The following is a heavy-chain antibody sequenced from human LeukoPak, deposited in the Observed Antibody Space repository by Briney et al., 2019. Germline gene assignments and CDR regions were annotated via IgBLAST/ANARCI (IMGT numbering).Heavy chain of an antibody. Sequence: GGSLRLSCAASGFTFSSYAMSWVRQAPGKGLEWVSAISGSGGSTYYADSVKGRFTISRDNSKNTLYLQMNSLRAEDTVVYYCAKGIAVAGLNYYYYGMDVWGQGTTVTVSS. CDR3: AKGIAVAGLNYYYYGMDV. V-gene: IGHV3-23*01. CDR1: GFTFSSYA. D-gene: IGHD6-19*01. J-gene: IGHJ6*02. CDR2: ISGSGGST.